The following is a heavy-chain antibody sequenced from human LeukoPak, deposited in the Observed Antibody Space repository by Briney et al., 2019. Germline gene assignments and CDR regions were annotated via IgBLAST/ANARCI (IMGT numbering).Heavy chain of an antibody. D-gene: IGHD3-22*01. CDR2: IYHSGST. Sequence: SETLSLTCTVSGYSISSGYYWGWIRQPPGKGLEWIGSIYHSGSTYYNPSLKSRVTISVDTSKNQFSLKLSSVTAADTAVYYCARDLGTDSSPGWYFDLWGRGTLVTVSS. CDR3: ARDLGTDSSPGWYFDL. CDR1: GYSISSGYY. J-gene: IGHJ2*01. V-gene: IGHV4-38-2*02.